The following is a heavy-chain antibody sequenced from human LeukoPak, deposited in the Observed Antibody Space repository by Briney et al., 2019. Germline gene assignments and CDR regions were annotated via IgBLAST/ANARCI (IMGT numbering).Heavy chain of an antibody. D-gene: IGHD3-16*01. Sequence: SETLSLTCTVSGGSISSSDYLWTWVRQPPGKGLEWIGDFYYNGVTSYDPSLKSRVTISVDTSKNQFSLNLTSVTAADTAVYHCVRRNYVSGRIDPWGQGTLVTVSS. J-gene: IGHJ5*02. CDR3: VRRNYVSGRIDP. V-gene: IGHV4-39*01. CDR1: GGSISSSDYL. CDR2: FYYNGVT.